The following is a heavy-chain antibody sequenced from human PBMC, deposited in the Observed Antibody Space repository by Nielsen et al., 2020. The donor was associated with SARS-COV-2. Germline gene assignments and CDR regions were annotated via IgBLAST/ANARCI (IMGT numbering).Heavy chain of an antibody. V-gene: IGHV3-66*04. D-gene: IGHD3-3*01. Sequence: VRQAPGKGLEWVSVIYSGGSTYYADSVKGRFTISRDNAKNSLYLQMNSLRAEDTAVYYCARRDGDYYDFWSGYSGERYAFDIWGQGTMVTVSS. CDR3: ARRDGDYYDFWSGYSGERYAFDI. J-gene: IGHJ3*02. CDR2: IYSGGST.